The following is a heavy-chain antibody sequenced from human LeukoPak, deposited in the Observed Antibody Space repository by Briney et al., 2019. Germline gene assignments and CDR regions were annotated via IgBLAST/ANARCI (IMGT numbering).Heavy chain of an antibody. Sequence: ASVKVSCKASRYTFTSYDINWVRQATGQGLEWMGLMNPNSGNTGYAQKFQGRVTMTRNTSISTAYMELSSLRSEDTAVYYCARALPAAIRKVTNWFDPWGQGTLVTVSS. J-gene: IGHJ5*02. V-gene: IGHV1-8*01. CDR3: ARALPAAIRKVTNWFDP. CDR2: MNPNSGNT. D-gene: IGHD2-2*01. CDR1: RYTFTSYD.